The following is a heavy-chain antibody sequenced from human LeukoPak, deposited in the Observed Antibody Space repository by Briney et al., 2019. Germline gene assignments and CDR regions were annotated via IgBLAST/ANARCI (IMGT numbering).Heavy chain of an antibody. CDR3: AKDLGIQQLVFPFDY. V-gene: IGHV3-7*03. CDR2: IKQDGSEK. CDR1: GFTFSSYW. Sequence: GGSLRLSCAASGFTFSSYWMSWVRQAPGKGLEWVANIKQDGSEKYYVDSVKGRFTISRDNSKNTLYLQMNSLRAEDTAVYYCAKDLGIQQLVFPFDYWGQGTLVTVSS. D-gene: IGHD6-13*01. J-gene: IGHJ4*02.